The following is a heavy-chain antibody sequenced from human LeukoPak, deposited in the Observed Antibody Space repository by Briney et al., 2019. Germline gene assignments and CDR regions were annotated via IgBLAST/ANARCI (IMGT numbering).Heavy chain of an antibody. CDR2: ISYDGSNK. Sequence: GGSLRLSCAASGFTFSSYAMHWVRQAPGKGLEWVAVISYDGSNKYYADSVKGRFTISRDNSKNTLYLQMNSLRAEDTAVYYCAKDLEDYGASYWGQGTLVTVSS. CDR3: AKDLEDYGASY. D-gene: IGHD4-17*01. V-gene: IGHV3-30-3*01. J-gene: IGHJ4*02. CDR1: GFTFSSYA.